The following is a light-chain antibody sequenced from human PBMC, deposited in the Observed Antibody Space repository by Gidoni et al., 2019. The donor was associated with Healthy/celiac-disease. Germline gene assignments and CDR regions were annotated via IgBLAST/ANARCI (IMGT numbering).Light chain of an antibody. CDR2: KAS. V-gene: IGKV1-5*03. J-gene: IGKJ1*01. CDR3: QQYNSYST. Sequence: DIQMTQSPSTLSASVGDRVTITCRASQSISSWLAWYQQKPVKAPKLLIYKASSLESGVPSRFIGRGSGTEFTLTISSLQPDDFATYYCQQYNSYSTFGQXTKVEIQ. CDR1: QSISSW.